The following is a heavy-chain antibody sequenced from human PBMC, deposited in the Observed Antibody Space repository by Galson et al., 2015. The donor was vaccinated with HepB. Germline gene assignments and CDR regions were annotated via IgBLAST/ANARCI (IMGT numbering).Heavy chain of an antibody. CDR3: ARDQAYCGGDCFSPQHPNNWFDP. CDR1: GFTFSSYW. CDR2: IKQDGSEK. D-gene: IGHD2-21*02. J-gene: IGHJ5*02. V-gene: IGHV3-7*01. Sequence: SLRLSCAASGFTFSSYWMSWVRQAPGKGLEWVANIKQDGSEKYYVDSVKGRFTISRDNAKNSLYLQMNSLRAEDTAVYYCARDQAYCGGDCFSPQHPNNWFDPWGQGTLVTVSS.